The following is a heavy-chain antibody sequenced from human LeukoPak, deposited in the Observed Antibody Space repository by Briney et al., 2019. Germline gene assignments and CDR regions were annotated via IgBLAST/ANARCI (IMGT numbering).Heavy chain of an antibody. CDR2: ISYSGST. D-gene: IGHD3-10*01. V-gene: IGHV4-59*01. CDR3: ARAPERWYSYGSYTYHYMDV. CDR1: GGSISSYY. J-gene: IGHJ6*03. Sequence: SETLSLTCSVSGGSISSYYWNWIRQPPGKGLEWIGSISYSGSTNYNPSLESRVTISVDTSKNHISLKLSSVTAADTAIYYCARAPERWYSYGSYTYHYMDVWGRGTTVTVSS.